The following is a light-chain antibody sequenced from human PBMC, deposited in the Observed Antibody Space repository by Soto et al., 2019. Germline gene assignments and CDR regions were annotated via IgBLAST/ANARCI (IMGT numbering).Light chain of an antibody. CDR2: DVS. CDR1: SSDVGGYNY. J-gene: IGLJ1*01. Sequence: QSVLNQPASVSGSARQSITISCTGTSSDVGGYNYVSWYQQHPGKAPKFMIYDVSSRASGVSNRFSGSKSGNTASLTISGLQAEDEADYYCCSYTTSNTRQIVFGTGTKVTVL. CDR3: CSYTTSNTRQIV. V-gene: IGLV2-14*03.